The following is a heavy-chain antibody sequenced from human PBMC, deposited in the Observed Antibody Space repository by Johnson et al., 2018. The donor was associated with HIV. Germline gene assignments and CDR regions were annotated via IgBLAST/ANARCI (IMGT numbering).Heavy chain of an antibody. D-gene: IGHD5-24*01. CDR1: GLSVSSYY. Sequence: EQLVESGGGLVQPRGSLRLSCAASGLSVSSYYMSWVRQDPGKGLEWVSVLSSGGDTYYTDSVNGRFTISRDNSKNTLYLQMNSLRAEDTAVYCCQGLQFGAMGALDIWGQGTMVTVSS. CDR2: LSSGGDT. CDR3: QGLQFGAMGALDI. V-gene: IGHV3-66*01. J-gene: IGHJ3*02.